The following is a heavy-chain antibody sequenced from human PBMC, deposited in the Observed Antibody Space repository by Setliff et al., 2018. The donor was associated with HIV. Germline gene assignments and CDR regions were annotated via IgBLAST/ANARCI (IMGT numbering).Heavy chain of an antibody. CDR2: IKQDGSEK. CDR1: GFTFSRYW. D-gene: IGHD3-3*01. Sequence: LRLSCTASGFTFSRYWMSWVRQAPGKGLEWVANIKQDGSEKYYVDSVKGRFTISRDNAKDSLSLQMNSLRAEDTAVYYCLRERNFWSRSPGWGQGTLVTVSS. CDR3: LRERNFWSRSPG. V-gene: IGHV3-7*04. J-gene: IGHJ4*02.